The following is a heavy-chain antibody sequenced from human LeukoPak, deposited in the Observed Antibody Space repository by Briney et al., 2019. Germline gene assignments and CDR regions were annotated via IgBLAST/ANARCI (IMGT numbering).Heavy chain of an antibody. CDR2: INPSGGST. V-gene: IGHV1-46*01. Sequence: ASVKVPCKASGYTFTSYGISWVRQAPGQGLEWMGIINPSGGSTSYAQKFRGRVTMTRDMSTSTVYMELSSLRSEDTAVYYCARDMYYYDSSGYYYPNDAFDIWGQGTMVTVSS. CDR1: GYTFTSYG. J-gene: IGHJ3*02. D-gene: IGHD3-22*01. CDR3: ARDMYYYDSSGYYYPNDAFDI.